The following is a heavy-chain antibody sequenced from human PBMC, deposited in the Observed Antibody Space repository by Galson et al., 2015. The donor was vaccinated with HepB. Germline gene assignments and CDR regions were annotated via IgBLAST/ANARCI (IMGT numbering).Heavy chain of an antibody. D-gene: IGHD4-17*01. CDR2: ISGHGTGT. CDR3: AKESPAYGDYSNWFDP. J-gene: IGHJ5*02. V-gene: IGHV3-23*01. Sequence: SLRLSCAASGFTFSYYGMSWVRQAPGEGLEWVSAISGHGTGTYYADSVKVRFTISRDNSRNTLYLQMSSLRAEDTAVYFCAKESPAYGDYSNWFDPWGQGTLVIVSS. CDR1: GFTFSYYG.